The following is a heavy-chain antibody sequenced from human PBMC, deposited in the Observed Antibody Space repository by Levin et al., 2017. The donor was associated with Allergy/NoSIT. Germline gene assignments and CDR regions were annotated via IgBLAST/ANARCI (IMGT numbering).Heavy chain of an antibody. CDR3: ATIPYYDILTTYYTVTVDY. Sequence: ASVKVSCKASGYTFTGNYIHWLRQAPGQGLEWMGWINPNSGGTKYSQKFQGRVTLTRDMSISTAYMELSSLRSDDTAVYYCATIPYYDILTTYYTVTVDYWGQGTLVTVSS. CDR2: INPNSGGT. CDR1: GYTFTGNY. D-gene: IGHD3-9*01. J-gene: IGHJ4*02. V-gene: IGHV1-2*02.